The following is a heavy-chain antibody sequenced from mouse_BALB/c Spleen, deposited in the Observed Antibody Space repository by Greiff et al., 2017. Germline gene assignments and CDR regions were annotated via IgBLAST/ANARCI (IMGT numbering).Heavy chain of an antibody. J-gene: IGHJ3*01. CDR2: IDTSDSYT. D-gene: IGHD2-14*01. Sequence: QVQLQQPGAELVMPGASVKMSCKASGYTFTDYWMHWVKQRPGQGLEWIGAIDTSDSYTSYNQKFKGKATLTVDESSSTAYMQLSSLTSEDSAVYYCAYYRYDGFAYWGQGTLVTVSA. V-gene: IGHV1-69*01. CDR1: GYTFTDYW. CDR3: AYYRYDGFAY.